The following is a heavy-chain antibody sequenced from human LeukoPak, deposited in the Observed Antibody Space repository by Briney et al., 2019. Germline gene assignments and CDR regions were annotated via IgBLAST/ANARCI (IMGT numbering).Heavy chain of an antibody. V-gene: IGHV4-59*01. J-gene: IGHJ6*03. CDR1: GGSISGYY. CDR3: ARVPRPYYYYMDV. CDR2: IYYSGST. Sequence: SETLSLTCTVSGGSISGYYCSWIRQPPGKGLEWIGYIYYSGSTNYNPSLKSRVTISVDTSKNQFSLKLNSVTAADTAVYYCARVPRPYYYYMDVGSKGTTVTVSS.